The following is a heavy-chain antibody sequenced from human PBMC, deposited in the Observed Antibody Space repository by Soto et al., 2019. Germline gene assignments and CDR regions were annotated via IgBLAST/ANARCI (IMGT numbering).Heavy chain of an antibody. CDR3: AARGGALLFVFDF. J-gene: IGHJ4*02. Sequence: EVQLLESGGGLVQPGGSLRLSCAGSGFIFTDFAMSWARQAPGKGLEWVSGISDTGSRTYYADSVKGRFTISSDNSKNTRYLHMISLRAEDSALYYCAARGGALLFVFDFWGQGTLVTVSS. D-gene: IGHD3-10*01. CDR2: ISDTGSRT. V-gene: IGHV3-23*01. CDR1: GFIFTDFA.